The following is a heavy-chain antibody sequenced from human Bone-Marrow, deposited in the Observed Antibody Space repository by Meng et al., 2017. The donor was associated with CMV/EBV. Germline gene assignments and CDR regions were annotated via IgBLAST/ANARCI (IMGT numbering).Heavy chain of an antibody. CDR1: GFSFTNAA. CDR2: IVVGSGYT. J-gene: IGHJ6*01. V-gene: IGHV1-58*01. Sequence: SVKVSCKASGFSFTNAAVQWVRQARGEPLEWIGWIVVGSGYTSYAQKLQGRVTITRDMATSTAYMEVSSLRSYDTAVYYCASKAMDVWGQGTTVTGSS. CDR3: ASKAMDV.